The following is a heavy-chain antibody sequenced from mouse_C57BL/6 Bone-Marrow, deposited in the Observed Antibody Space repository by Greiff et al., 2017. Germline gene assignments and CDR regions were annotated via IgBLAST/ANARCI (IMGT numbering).Heavy chain of an antibody. CDR3: ARGDGYPAY. CDR2: INPSTGGT. V-gene: IGHV1-42*01. Sequence: EVKLQQSGPELVKPGASVKISCKASGYSFTGYYMNWVKQSPEKSLEWIGEINPSTGGTTYNQKFKAKATLTVDKSSSTAYMQLKSLTSEDSAVYYCARGDGYPAYWGQGTLVTVSA. CDR1: GYSFTGYY. D-gene: IGHD2-3*01. J-gene: IGHJ3*01.